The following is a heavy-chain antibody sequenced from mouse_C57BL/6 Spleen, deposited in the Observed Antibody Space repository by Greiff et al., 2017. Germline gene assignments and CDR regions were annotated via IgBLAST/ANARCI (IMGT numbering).Heavy chain of an antibody. CDR3: ARRGDYDAVYFDY. V-gene: IGHV1-69*01. CDR1: GYTFTSYW. J-gene: IGHJ2*01. CDR2: IDPSDSYT. D-gene: IGHD2-4*01. Sequence: VQLQQSGAELVMPGASVKLSCKASGYTFTSYWMHWVKQRPGQGLEWIGEIDPSDSYTNYNQKFKGKSTLTVDKSSSTAYMQLSSLTSEDSAVYYCARRGDYDAVYFDYWGQGTTRTVSS.